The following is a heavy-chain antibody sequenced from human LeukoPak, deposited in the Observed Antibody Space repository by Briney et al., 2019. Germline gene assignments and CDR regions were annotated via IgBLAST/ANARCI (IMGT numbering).Heavy chain of an antibody. CDR2: IRSKIDGETA. Sequence: GGSLRLSCAASGFTFTNAWMSWVRQAPGKGLEWVGRIRSKIDGETADYVAPVKDRFIISRDDSKNMLYLQMDSLKTEDTAVYFCTTERTWGQGALVTASS. J-gene: IGHJ5*02. CDR1: GFTFTNAW. CDR3: TTERT. V-gene: IGHV3-15*01.